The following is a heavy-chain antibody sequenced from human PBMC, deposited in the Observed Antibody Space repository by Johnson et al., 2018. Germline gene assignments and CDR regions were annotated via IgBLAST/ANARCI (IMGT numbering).Heavy chain of an antibody. CDR2: IIPILGTA. D-gene: IGHD6-13*01. V-gene: IGHV1-69*12. CDR3: AREVGAAAGSDYYYGMDV. CDR1: GGTFSSYA. Sequence: QVQLVQSGAEVKKPGSSXKVSCKASGGTFSSYAISWVRQAPGQGLEWMGGIIPILGTANYAQKFQGRVTITADESTSTAYLELSSLRSEDTAVYYCAREVGAAAGSDYYYGMDVWGQGTTVTVSS. J-gene: IGHJ6*02.